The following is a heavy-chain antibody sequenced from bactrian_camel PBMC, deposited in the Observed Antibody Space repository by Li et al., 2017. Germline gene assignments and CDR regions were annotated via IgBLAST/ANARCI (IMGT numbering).Heavy chain of an antibody. Sequence: HVQLVESGGGSVQTGGSLTLSCAARGYTYDTYCMGWFRRPPGKEREGIAVIDSDGDTAYAESLKDRFTISVDNAKNTVYLQMNSLKPEDSAMYLCGIRRSDVVAIAPTFVGMYHWGKGTQVTVS. CDR2: IDSDGDT. CDR1: GYTYDTYC. V-gene: IGHV3S6*01. J-gene: IGHJ7*01. D-gene: IGHD7*01.